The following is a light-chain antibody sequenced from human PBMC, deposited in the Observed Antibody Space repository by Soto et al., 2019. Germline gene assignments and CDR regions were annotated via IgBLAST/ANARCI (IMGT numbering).Light chain of an antibody. CDR3: QQFNSYVIT. CDR1: QAITSA. Sequence: AIQLTQSPSSLSASVGDRVTITCRASQAITSALAWYQQKPGKAPNLLIYAASILKSGVPSRFSGRGSGTDVTLTISSLQPEDFATSYCQQFNSYVITFGPGTRLETK. CDR2: AAS. V-gene: IGKV1-13*02. J-gene: IGKJ5*01.